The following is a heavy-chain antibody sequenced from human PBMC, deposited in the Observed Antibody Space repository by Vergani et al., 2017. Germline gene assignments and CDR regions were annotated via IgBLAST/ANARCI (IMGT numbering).Heavy chain of an antibody. Sequence: QVQLVESGGGLVKLGGSLRLSCEASGLTSSDNYMSWIRQAPGKGLEWVSYISSSGSTIYYADSVKGRFTISRDNAKNSLYLQMNSLRAEDTALYYCVKDIAASGNYWYFDLWGRGTLVTVSS. J-gene: IGHJ2*01. D-gene: IGHD6-13*01. CDR3: VKDIAASGNYWYFDL. CDR2: ISSSGSTI. V-gene: IGHV3-11*01. CDR1: GLTSSDNY.